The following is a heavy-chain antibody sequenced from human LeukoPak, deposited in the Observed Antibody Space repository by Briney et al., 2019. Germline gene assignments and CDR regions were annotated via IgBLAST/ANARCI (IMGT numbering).Heavy chain of an antibody. V-gene: IGHV4-61*02. J-gene: IGHJ3*02. CDR2: IYTSGST. D-gene: IGHD2-2*01. Sequence: SEALSLTCTVSGGSISSGSYYWSWIRQPAGKGLEWIGRIYTSGSTNYNPSLKSRVTISVDTSKNQFSLKLSSVTAADTAVYYCARKVPAAADAFDIWGQGTMVTVSS. CDR3: ARKVPAAADAFDI. CDR1: GGSISSGSYY.